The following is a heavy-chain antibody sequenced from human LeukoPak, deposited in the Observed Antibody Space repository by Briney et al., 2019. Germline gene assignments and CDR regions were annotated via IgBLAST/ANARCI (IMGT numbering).Heavy chain of an antibody. CDR3: ARVTSGSSYRPFDY. Sequence: GGSLRLSCAASGFTFSSYWMHWVRQAPGKGLVWVSRIISDGSSTTYADSVKGRFTISRDNAKNTLYLQMNSLRAEDTAVYYCARVTSGSSYRPFDYWGQGTLVTVSS. CDR2: IISDGSST. V-gene: IGHV3-74*01. CDR1: GFTFSSYW. J-gene: IGHJ4*02. D-gene: IGHD3-10*01.